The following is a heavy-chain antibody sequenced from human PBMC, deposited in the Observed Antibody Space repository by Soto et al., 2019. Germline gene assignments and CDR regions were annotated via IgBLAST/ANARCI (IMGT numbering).Heavy chain of an antibody. J-gene: IGHJ6*02. CDR2: IDPSDSYT. CDR3: ATQWLLPRLNYYYYGMDV. Sequence: PGESLKISCKGSGYSFTSYWISWVRQMPGKGLEWMGRIDPSDSYTNYSPSFQGHVTISADKSISTAYLQWSSLKASDTAMYYCATQWLLPRLNYYYYGMDVWGQGTTVTVSS. V-gene: IGHV5-10-1*01. D-gene: IGHD3-22*01. CDR1: GYSFTSYW.